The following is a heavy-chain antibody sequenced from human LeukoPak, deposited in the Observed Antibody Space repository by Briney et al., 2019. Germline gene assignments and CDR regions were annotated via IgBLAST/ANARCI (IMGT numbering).Heavy chain of an antibody. J-gene: IGHJ3*02. Sequence: GESLKISCKGSGYSFSSYWIAWVRQMPGKGLEWMGVIYPGDSQTRYSQSFQGLVTMSADKSISTACLQWSSLKASDTAMYYCARRYCSGGSCYSFAFDIWGQGTMVTVSS. CDR1: GYSFSSYW. CDR2: IYPGDSQT. V-gene: IGHV5-51*01. CDR3: ARRYCSGGSCYSFAFDI. D-gene: IGHD2-15*01.